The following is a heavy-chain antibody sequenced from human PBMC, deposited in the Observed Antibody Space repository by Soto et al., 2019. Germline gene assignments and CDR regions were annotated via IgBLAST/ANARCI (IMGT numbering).Heavy chain of an antibody. J-gene: IGHJ6*03. Sequence: EVQLLESGGGLVQPGGSLRLSCAASGFTFSSYAMSWVRQASGKGLEWVSAISGSGGSTYYADSVKGRFTISRDNSKNTLYLQMNSLRAEDTAVYYCAKAAITMVRGVIIDYYYYYMDVWGKGTTVTVSS. CDR1: GFTFSSYA. CDR3: AKAAITMVRGVIIDYYYYYMDV. V-gene: IGHV3-23*01. D-gene: IGHD3-10*01. CDR2: ISGSGGST.